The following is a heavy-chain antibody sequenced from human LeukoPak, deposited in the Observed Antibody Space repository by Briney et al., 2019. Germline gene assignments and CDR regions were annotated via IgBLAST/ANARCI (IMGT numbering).Heavy chain of an antibody. J-gene: IGHJ1*01. CDR2: INHSGNT. D-gene: IGHD1-26*01. CDR3: ALGFHDVWEL. CDR1: SGSIASTTW. Sequence: SETLSLTCAVSSGSIASTTWWSWVRQPPGKGLEWIGEINHSGNTYYSPSLKSRVTISVDTTDNQFSLTLTSVTAADTAVYYCALGFHDVWELWGQGTLVTVSS. V-gene: IGHV4-4*02.